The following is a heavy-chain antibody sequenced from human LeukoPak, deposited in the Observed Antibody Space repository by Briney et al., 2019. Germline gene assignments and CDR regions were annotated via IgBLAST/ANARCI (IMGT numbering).Heavy chain of an antibody. Sequence: SETLSPTCTVSGGSISSYYWSWIRQPPGKGLEWIGYIYYSGSTNYNPSLKSRVTISVDTSKNQFSLKLSSVTAADTAVYYCARGAYYDILTGLPDYWGQGTLVTVSS. D-gene: IGHD3-9*01. J-gene: IGHJ4*02. CDR1: GGSISSYY. V-gene: IGHV4-59*01. CDR3: ARGAYYDILTGLPDY. CDR2: IYYSGST.